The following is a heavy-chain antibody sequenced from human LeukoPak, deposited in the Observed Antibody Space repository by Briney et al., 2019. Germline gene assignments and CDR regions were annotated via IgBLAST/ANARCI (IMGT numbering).Heavy chain of an antibody. CDR3: ARGGRRAYYYDSSGSDAFDI. CDR2: IYYSGST. D-gene: IGHD3-22*01. V-gene: IGHV4-59*01. CDR1: GVSISSYY. Sequence: SETLSLTCTVSGVSISSYYWSWIRQPPGKGLEWIGYIYYSGSTNYNPSLKSRVTISVDTSKNQFSLKLSSVTAADTAVYYCARGGRRAYYYDSSGSDAFDIWGQGTMVTVSS. J-gene: IGHJ3*02.